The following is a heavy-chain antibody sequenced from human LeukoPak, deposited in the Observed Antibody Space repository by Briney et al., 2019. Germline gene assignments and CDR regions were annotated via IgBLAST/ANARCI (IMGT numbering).Heavy chain of an antibody. V-gene: IGHV1-69*13. CDR2: IIPIFGTA. CDR3: ARATTYYYDSSGYSTCFGY. CDR1: GGTFSSYA. J-gene: IGHJ4*02. D-gene: IGHD3-22*01. Sequence: SVKVSCKASGGTFSSYAISWVRQAPGQGLEWMGGIIPIFGTANYAQKFQGRVTITADESTSTAYMELSSLRSEDTAVYYCARATTYYYDSSGYSTCFGYWGQGTLVTVSS.